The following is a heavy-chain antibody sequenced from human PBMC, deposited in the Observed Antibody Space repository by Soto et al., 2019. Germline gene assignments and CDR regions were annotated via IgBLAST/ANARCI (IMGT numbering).Heavy chain of an antibody. CDR3: ARGIKSGWNSLGGYYFDY. V-gene: IGHV1-8*01. D-gene: IGHD6-19*01. Sequence: QVHLEQSGAEVKKPGASVKVPCKASGYTFTTYEINWVRQAPGQGLEWMAWINPKSGNTGYAQKFQGRVTMTSKTPISTAYMELSGLRSEDTAVYYCARGIKSGWNSLGGYYFDYWGQGTLVTVSS. J-gene: IGHJ4*02. CDR2: INPKSGNT. CDR1: GYTFTTYE.